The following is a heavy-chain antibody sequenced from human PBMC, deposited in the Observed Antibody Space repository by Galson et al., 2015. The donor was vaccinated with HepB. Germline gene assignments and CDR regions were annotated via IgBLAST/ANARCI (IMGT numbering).Heavy chain of an antibody. Sequence: ETLSLTCTVSGGSISSDYWSWIRQPPGKGLEWIGYISYSGGTNYNPSLKSRVTISVDTSKHQFSLKLSSVTAADTAVYYCARRRTGYFGLWGRGTLVTVSS. CDR3: ARRRTGYFGL. V-gene: IGHV4-59*08. J-gene: IGHJ2*01. CDR1: GGSISSDY. CDR2: ISYSGGT.